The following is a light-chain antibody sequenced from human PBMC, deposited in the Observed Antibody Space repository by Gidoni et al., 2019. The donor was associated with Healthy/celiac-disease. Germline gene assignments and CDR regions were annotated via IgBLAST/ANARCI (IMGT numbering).Light chain of an antibody. CDR3: QQSYSTPWT. J-gene: IGKJ1*01. V-gene: IGKV1-39*01. CDR1: QSISSH. Sequence: IQMTQSPSSLSASVGDRVTITCRASQSISSHLNWYQQKPGKAPKLLIYAASSLQSGVPSRFSGSGSGTDFTLTISSLQPEDFATYYGQQSYSTPWTFGQGTKVEIK. CDR2: AAS.